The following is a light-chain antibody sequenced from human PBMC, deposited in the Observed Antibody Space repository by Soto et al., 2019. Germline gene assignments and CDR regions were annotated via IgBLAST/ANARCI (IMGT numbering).Light chain of an antibody. CDR1: SSDVGGYNY. CDR2: EVS. CDR3: SSYAGSNNFV. J-gene: IGLJ1*01. V-gene: IGLV2-8*01. Sequence: QSLLTQPPSASASPGQSVTISCTGTSSDVGGYNYVSWYQQHPGKAPKLMIYEVSERPSGVPDRFSGSKSSNTASLTVSGLQAEDEADYYCSSYAGSNNFVFGTGTKVTVL.